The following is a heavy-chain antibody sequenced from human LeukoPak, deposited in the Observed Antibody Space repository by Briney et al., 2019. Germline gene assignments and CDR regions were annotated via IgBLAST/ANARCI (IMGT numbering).Heavy chain of an antibody. CDR3: ARARGYGDYVYYYGMDV. CDR2: ISAYNGNT. Sequence: GASVKVSCKASGYTFTGYYMHWVRQAPGQGLEWMGWISAYNGNTNYAQKLQGRVTMTTDTSTSTAYMELRSLRSDDTAVYYCARARGYGDYVYYYGMDVWGQGTTVTVSS. D-gene: IGHD4-17*01. V-gene: IGHV1-18*04. CDR1: GYTFTGYY. J-gene: IGHJ6*02.